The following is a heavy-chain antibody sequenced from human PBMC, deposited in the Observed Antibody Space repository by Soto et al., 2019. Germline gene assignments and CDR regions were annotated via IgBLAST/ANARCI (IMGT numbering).Heavy chain of an antibody. CDR3: ARVPDPNCISTSCSAR. CDR1: GYTFTSYY. CDR2: INPSGGST. V-gene: IGHV1-46*01. Sequence: ASVKVSCKASGYTFTSYYMHWVRQAPGQGLEWMGIINPSGGSTSYAQKFQGRVTMTRDTSTSTVYMELSSLRSEDTAVYYCARVPDPNCISTSCSARWGQGTLVTVSS. J-gene: IGHJ4*02. D-gene: IGHD2-2*01.